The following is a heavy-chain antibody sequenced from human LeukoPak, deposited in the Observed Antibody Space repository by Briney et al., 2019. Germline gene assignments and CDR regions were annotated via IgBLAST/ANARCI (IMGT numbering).Heavy chain of an antibody. D-gene: IGHD5-18*01. CDR1: GYTFTDYY. Sequence: ASVKVSCKASGYTFTDYYMHWVRQAPEQGLEWMGWIYPKSGATNSAQKFQGRVTMTRDTSISTVYLEVTRLNSDDTAVFYCARTSGYSYGYGGFDYWGQGTLVTVSS. J-gene: IGHJ4*02. V-gene: IGHV1-2*02. CDR2: IYPKSGAT. CDR3: ARTSGYSYGYGGFDY.